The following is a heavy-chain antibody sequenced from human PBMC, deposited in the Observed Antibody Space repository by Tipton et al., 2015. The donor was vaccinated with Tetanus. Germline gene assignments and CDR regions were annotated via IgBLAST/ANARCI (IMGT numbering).Heavy chain of an antibody. CDR1: GGSISSSDYY. CDR2: IYYSGIP. V-gene: IGHV4-39*01. J-gene: IGHJ4*02. Sequence: TLSLTCTLSGGSISSSDYYWSWVRQPPGEGLEWIGSIYYSGIPYYNPSLKSQVTISVDTSKDQFSLKLSSVTAADTAMYYCVRLVEMTTCFDFWGQGTLVTVSS. CDR3: VRLVEMTTCFDF. D-gene: IGHD5-24*01.